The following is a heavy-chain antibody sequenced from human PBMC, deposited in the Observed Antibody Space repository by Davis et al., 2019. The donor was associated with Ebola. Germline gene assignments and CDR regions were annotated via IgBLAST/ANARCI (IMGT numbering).Heavy chain of an antibody. J-gene: IGHJ6*02. V-gene: IGHV4-59*11. CDR2: IYYSGST. CDR3: ARLYSGSYYYYYGMDV. D-gene: IGHD1-26*01. Sequence: PSETLSLTCTVSGGSISSHYWSWIRQPPGKGLEWIGYIYYSGSTNYNPSLKSRVTISVDTSKNQFSLKLSSVTAADTAVYYCARLYSGSYYYYYGMDVWGQGTTVTVSS. CDR1: GGSISSHY.